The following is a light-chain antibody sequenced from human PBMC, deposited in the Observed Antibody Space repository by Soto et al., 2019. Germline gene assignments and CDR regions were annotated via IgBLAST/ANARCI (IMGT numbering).Light chain of an antibody. V-gene: IGKV3-15*01. CDR1: QSVSSN. Sequence: EIVITQSPATLSVSPGERATLSCRASQSVSSNLAWYQQKPGQAPRLLIYGAPTRATGIPARFSGSGSGTEFTLTISSLQSEDYAVYYCHQYNNWPPWTFGQGTKVDIK. CDR2: GAP. CDR3: HQYNNWPPWT. J-gene: IGKJ1*01.